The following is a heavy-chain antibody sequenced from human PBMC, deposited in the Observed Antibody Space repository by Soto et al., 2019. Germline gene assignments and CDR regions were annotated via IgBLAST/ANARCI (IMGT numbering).Heavy chain of an antibody. J-gene: IGHJ6*03. CDR2: ISSNGVGT. CDR3: ARRARPDFYYMDV. Sequence: EVQLAESGGGLAQPGGSLRLSCAASGFTLSGYAMDWVRQAPGRGLEYVSGISSNGVGTYYANSVQGRFTISRDNSKNTVYLQMGSLRPEDMAVYYCARRARPDFYYMDVWGKGTTVTVS. D-gene: IGHD6-6*01. CDR1: GFTLSGYA. V-gene: IGHV3-64*01.